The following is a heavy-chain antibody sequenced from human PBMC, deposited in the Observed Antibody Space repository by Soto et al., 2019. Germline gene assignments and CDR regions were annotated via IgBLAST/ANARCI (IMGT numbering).Heavy chain of an antibody. CDR1: GFSFTGSA. CDR3: AADMVSRKAPGMDV. Sequence: VXSVKVSCKASGFSFTGSAVQWVRQARGQRLEWIGWIVVGSGNTNYAQKFQERVTITRDISTSTAYMELSSLRSEDTAVYYCAADMVSRKAPGMDVWGQGSTVTVSS. CDR2: IVVGSGNT. J-gene: IGHJ6*02. D-gene: IGHD5-18*01. V-gene: IGHV1-58*01.